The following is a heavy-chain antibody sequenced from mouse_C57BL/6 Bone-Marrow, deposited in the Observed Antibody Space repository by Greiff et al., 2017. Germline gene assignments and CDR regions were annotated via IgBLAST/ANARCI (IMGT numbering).Heavy chain of an antibody. CDR1: GYTFTSYW. J-gene: IGHJ1*03. CDR2: IYPSDSET. D-gene: IGHD1-1*01. Sequence: QVQLQQPGAELVRPGSSVKLSCKASGYTFTSYWMDWVKQRPGQGLEWIGNIYPSDSETHYNQKFKDKATLTVDKSSSTAYMQLSSLTSENSAVYYCARSGYYGSRWYFEVWGTGTTVNVSS. CDR3: ARSGYYGSRWYFEV. V-gene: IGHV1-61*01.